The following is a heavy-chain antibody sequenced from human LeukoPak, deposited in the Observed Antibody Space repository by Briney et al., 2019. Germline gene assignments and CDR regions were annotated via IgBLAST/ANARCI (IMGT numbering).Heavy chain of an antibody. Sequence: PGGSLRLSCSASGFTFSRDWMSWVRHTPVRGLECVAKIKPDGNEEYYMDSVKGRFTISRDNSKNSLYLHLISLRDEDTAVYYCAREIWWRFDHWGQGSLVTVSS. V-gene: IGHV3-7*01. CDR1: GFTFSRDW. CDR2: IKPDGNEE. CDR3: AREIWWRFDH. D-gene: IGHD5-12*01. J-gene: IGHJ4*02.